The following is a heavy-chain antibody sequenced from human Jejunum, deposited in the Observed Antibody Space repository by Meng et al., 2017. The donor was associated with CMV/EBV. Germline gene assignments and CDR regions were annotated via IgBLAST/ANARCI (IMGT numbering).Heavy chain of an antibody. Sequence: QLQAWGAGLLTPPASLSLTCTLAGGSFSAYTWHWLRQAPGKGLEWIAEIDHLRRHNLNPSLKSRVSISRDTSRDQFSLRLNSVTAADTAVYYCATADEYAIKYWGQGTPVTVSS. J-gene: IGHJ4*02. CDR2: IDHLRRH. D-gene: IGHD5-12*01. V-gene: IGHV4-34*01. CDR1: GGSFSAYT. CDR3: ATADEYAIKY.